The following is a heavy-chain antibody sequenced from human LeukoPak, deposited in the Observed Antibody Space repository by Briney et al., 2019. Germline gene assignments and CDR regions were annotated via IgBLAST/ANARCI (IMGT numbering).Heavy chain of an antibody. V-gene: IGHV3-53*01. CDR3: ARDPTSDTAADY. CDR2: IYSDGRT. D-gene: IGHD5-18*01. Sequence: ETLSLTCAVSGGSITSYYLSWVRQAPGKGLEWVSVIYSDGRTYYADSVKGRFTISRDSSKNTLYLQMNSLRAEDTAVYYCARDPTSDTAADYWGQGTLVTVSS. CDR1: GGSITSYY. J-gene: IGHJ4*02.